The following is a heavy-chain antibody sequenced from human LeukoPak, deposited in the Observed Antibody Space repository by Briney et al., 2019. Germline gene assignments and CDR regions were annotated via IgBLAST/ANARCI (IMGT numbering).Heavy chain of an antibody. CDR1: GYTFTSYG. J-gene: IGHJ6*03. Sequence: ASVKVSCKASGYTFTSYGISWVRQAPGQGLEWMGWISAYNGNTNYAQKLQGRVTMTTDTSTSTAYMELRSLRSDDTAVYYCARGYYDSSGYYPRYYYYMDVWGKGTTVTVSS. D-gene: IGHD3-22*01. CDR3: ARGYYDSSGYYPRYYYYMDV. CDR2: ISAYNGNT. V-gene: IGHV1-18*01.